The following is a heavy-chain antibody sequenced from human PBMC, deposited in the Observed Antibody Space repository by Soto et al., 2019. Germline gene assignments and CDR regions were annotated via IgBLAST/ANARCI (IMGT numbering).Heavy chain of an antibody. Sequence: SETLSVTCTVSGGSISSYYWSWIRQPPGKGLEWIGYIYYSGSTNYNPSLKSRVTISVDTSKNQFSLKLSSVTAADTAVYYCARTVLDAFDIWGQGTMVTVSS. CDR3: ARTVLDAFDI. CDR1: GGSISSYY. CDR2: IYYSGST. V-gene: IGHV4-59*08. J-gene: IGHJ3*02. D-gene: IGHD4-4*01.